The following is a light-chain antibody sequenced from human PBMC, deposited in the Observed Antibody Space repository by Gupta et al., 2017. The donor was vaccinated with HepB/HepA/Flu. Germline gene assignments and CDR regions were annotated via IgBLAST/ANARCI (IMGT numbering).Light chain of an antibody. CDR3: CAYGGSSTWV. CDR2: EVS. J-gene: IGLJ3*02. Sequence: QSALPQPAYVSGSPGQSITLTCTGTSHAVGSYNLVTWYQQHPGKAHTLMIYEVSNRPAGVSNRFAGSKSDNTASLTISGLQAEDEAAYSCCAYGGSSTWVFGGGTKLTVL. CDR1: SHAVGSYNL. V-gene: IGLV2-23*02.